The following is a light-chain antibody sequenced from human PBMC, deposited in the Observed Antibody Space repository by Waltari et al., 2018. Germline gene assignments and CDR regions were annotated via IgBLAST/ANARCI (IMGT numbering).Light chain of an antibody. V-gene: IGKV3-15*01. CDR3: QQYNNWPPIT. J-gene: IGKJ5*01. CDR2: DVS. CDR1: QSVRGN. Sequence: EIVMTQSPATLSVSPGERATLSCRASQSVRGNLAWYQQKPGQAPRLLIYDVSTRATGVPPRFSGSGSGTQFTLTISSLQSEDFVIYYCQQYNNWPPITFGQGTRLETK.